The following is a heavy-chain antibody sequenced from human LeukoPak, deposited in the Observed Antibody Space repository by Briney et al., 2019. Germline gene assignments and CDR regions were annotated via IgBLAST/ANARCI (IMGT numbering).Heavy chain of an antibody. D-gene: IGHD1-26*01. V-gene: IGHV3-21*01. CDR2: ISSSSSYI. CDR1: GFTFSGYS. J-gene: IGHJ4*02. Sequence: GGSLRLSCAASGFTFSGYSMNWVRQAPGKGLEWVSSISSSSSYIYYADSVKGRFTISRDNAKNSLYLQMNSLRAEDTAVYYCAPPSSLVGSGYWGQGTLVTVSS. CDR3: APPSSLVGSGY.